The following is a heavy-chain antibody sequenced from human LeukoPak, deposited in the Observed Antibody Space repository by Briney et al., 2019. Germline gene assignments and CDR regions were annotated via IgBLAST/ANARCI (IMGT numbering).Heavy chain of an antibody. V-gene: IGHV4-59*12. J-gene: IGHJ4*02. Sequence: KPSETLSLTCTVSGGSISSYYWSWIRQPPGRGLEWIGYIYYSGSTNYNPSLKSRVTISVDTSKNQFSLKLSSVTAADTAVYYCARDSRHSSSWYMGFDYWGQGTLVTVSS. CDR3: ARDSRHSSSWYMGFDY. CDR2: IYYSGST. CDR1: GGSISSYY. D-gene: IGHD6-13*01.